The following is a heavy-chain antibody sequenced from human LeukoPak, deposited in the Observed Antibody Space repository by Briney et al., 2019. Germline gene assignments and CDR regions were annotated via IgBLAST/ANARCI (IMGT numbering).Heavy chain of an antibody. CDR1: GFTFSSYG. J-gene: IGHJ3*02. Sequence: GRSLRLSCAASGFTFSSYGMHWVRQAPGKGLEWVAVISYDGSNKYYADSVKGRFTISRDNSKNTLYLQMNSLRAEDTAVYYCAKAVYYDSSGYYEGADAFDIWGQGTMVTVSS. D-gene: IGHD3-22*01. CDR2: ISYDGSNK. CDR3: AKAVYYDSSGYYEGADAFDI. V-gene: IGHV3-30*18.